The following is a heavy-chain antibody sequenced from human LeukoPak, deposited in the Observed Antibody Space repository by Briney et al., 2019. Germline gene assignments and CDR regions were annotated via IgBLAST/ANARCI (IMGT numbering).Heavy chain of an antibody. CDR1: GGSISSSSYY. CDR3: ARLGTHYLYAFDI. D-gene: IGHD3-10*01. V-gene: IGHV4-39*01. CDR2: IYYSGST. J-gene: IGHJ3*02. Sequence: AETLSLTCTVSGGSISSSSYYWGWIRQPPGKGLEWIGNIYYSGSTYYNPSLKSRVTISVDTSKNQFSLKLRSVTAADTAVYYCARLGTHYLYAFDIWGQGAMVTVCS.